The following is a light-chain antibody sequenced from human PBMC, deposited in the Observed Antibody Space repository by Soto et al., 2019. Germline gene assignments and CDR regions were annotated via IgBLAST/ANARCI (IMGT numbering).Light chain of an antibody. CDR2: DAS. V-gene: IGKV1-5*01. CDR3: QQYNNYPWT. J-gene: IGKJ1*01. CDR1: QTISSW. Sequence: DIQMTQSPSTLSASVGDRVTITCRASQTISSWLAWYQQNPGKAPKLLIYDASSLESEVPSRFSGSGSGTEFTLTISSLQPDDFATYYCQQYNNYPWTFGQGTKVQIK.